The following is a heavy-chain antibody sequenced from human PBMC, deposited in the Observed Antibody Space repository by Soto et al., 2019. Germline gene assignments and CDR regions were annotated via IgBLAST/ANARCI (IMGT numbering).Heavy chain of an antibody. CDR1: GFTFSVSA. CDR2: IRSKANNYAT. Sequence: GGSLRLSCAASGFTFSVSAIHWFRQASGKGLEWLGLIRSKANNYATAYGASVKGRFTISRDDSKNTACLQMNSLKTEDTAIYYCSRQMFSPDNHWGQGTLITVSS. D-gene: IGHD3-10*02. CDR3: SRQMFSPDNH. V-gene: IGHV3-73*01. J-gene: IGHJ5*02.